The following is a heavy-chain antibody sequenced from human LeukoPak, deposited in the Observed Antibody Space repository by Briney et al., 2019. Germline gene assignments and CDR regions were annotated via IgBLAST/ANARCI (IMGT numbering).Heavy chain of an antibody. V-gene: IGHV4-34*01. CDR3: ARVGPPRDY. J-gene: IGHJ4*02. CDR1: GGSFSGYY. Sequence: SETLSLTCAVYGGSFSGYYWSWIRQPPGKGLEWIGEINHSGSTNYNPSLKSRVTISVDTSKNQFSLKLSSVTAADTAVHYCARVGPPRDYWGQGTLVTVSS. CDR2: INHSGST.